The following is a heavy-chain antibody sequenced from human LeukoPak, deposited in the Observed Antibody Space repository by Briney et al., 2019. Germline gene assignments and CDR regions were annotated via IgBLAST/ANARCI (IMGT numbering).Heavy chain of an antibody. CDR1: GYSISSGYY. Sequence: PSETLSLTCTVSGYSISSGYYWGWIRQPPGKGLEWIGSIYYSGSTYYNPSLKSRVTISVDTSKNQFSLKLSSVTAADTAVYYCARDLGNSSGGSCYSADYWGQGTLVTVSS. V-gene: IGHV4-38-2*02. CDR2: IYYSGST. J-gene: IGHJ4*02. D-gene: IGHD2-15*01. CDR3: ARDLGNSSGGSCYSADY.